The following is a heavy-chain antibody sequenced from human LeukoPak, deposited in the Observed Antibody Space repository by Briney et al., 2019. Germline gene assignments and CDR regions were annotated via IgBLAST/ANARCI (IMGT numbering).Heavy chain of an antibody. J-gene: IGHJ4*02. CDR1: GGSISSSSYY. V-gene: IGHV4-39*07. Sequence: SETLSLTCTVSGGSISSSSYYWGWIRQPPGKGLEWIGSIYYSGSTYYNPSLKSRVTISVDTSKNQFSLKLSSVTAADTAVYYCARDRSEGFGEFDYWGQGTLVTVSS. D-gene: IGHD3-10*01. CDR3: ARDRSEGFGEFDY. CDR2: IYYSGST.